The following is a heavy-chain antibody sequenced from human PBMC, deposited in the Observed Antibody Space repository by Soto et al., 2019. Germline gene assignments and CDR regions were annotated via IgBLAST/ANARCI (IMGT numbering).Heavy chain of an antibody. CDR2: IYYSGST. D-gene: IGHD3-3*01. CDR3: ASDQTLRGYYYYYGMDV. Sequence: SETLSLTCTVSGGSISSGGYYWSWIRQHPGKGLEWIGYIYYSGSTYYNPSLKSRVTISVDTSKNQFSLKLSSVTAADTAVYYCASDQTLRGYYYYYGMDVWGQGTTVTVSS. J-gene: IGHJ6*02. CDR1: GGSISSGGYY. V-gene: IGHV4-31*03.